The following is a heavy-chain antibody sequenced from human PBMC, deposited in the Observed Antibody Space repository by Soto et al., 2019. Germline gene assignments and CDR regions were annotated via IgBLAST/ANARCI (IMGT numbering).Heavy chain of an antibody. J-gene: IGHJ6*02. D-gene: IGHD5-12*01. CDR1: GYTFSNYG. V-gene: IGHV1-18*01. CDR2: ISAYNGNT. Sequence: ASVKVSCKASGYTFSNYGISWVRQAPGQGLEWMGWISAYNGNTKYVQKFQGRVIMTTDTSASTAYMELRSLRSDDTAVYYCASYIDYYYGMDVWGQGTTVTVSS. CDR3: ASYIDYYYGMDV.